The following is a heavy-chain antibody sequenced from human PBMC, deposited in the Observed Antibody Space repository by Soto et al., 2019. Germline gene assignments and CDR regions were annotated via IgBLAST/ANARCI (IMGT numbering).Heavy chain of an antibody. CDR2: INAGNGNT. CDR3: ARGRYSSSPGTHFDY. CDR1: GYTFTSYA. V-gene: IGHV1-3*01. D-gene: IGHD6-13*01. J-gene: IGHJ4*02. Sequence: QVQLVQSGAEVKKPGASVKVSCKASGYTFTSYAMHWVRQAPGQRLEWMGWINAGNGNTKYSQKCQGRVTITRDTSASTAYMELSSLRSEDTAVYYCARGRYSSSPGTHFDYWGQGTLVTVSS.